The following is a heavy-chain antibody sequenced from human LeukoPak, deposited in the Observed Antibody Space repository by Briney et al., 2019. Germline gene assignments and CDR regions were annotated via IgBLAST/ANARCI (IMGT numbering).Heavy chain of an antibody. CDR3: AAEGEGFGHFDY. D-gene: IGHD3-10*01. V-gene: IGHV1-58*01. CDR2: IVVGSGNA. J-gene: IGHJ4*02. CDR1: GFTFTSSA. Sequence: SVKVSCKASGFTFTSSAVQWVRQARGQRLGWIGWIVVGSGNANYAQKFQERVTITRDMSTSTAYMELSSLRSEDTAVYYCAAEGEGFGHFDYWGQGTLVTVSS.